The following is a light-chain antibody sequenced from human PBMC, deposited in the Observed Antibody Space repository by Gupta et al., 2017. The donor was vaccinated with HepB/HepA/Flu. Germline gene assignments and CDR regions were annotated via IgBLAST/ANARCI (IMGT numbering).Light chain of an antibody. CDR3: QHYDYSIPLS. CDR2: GAS. J-gene: IGKJ4*01. CDR1: QSFTSGY. Sequence: EIVLTQSPGTLSLSPGARATLSCRASQSFTSGYLAWYQQKPGQAPRLLIYGASSRATGIPDRFSGSESGTDFTLTISRLEPEDFAVYYCQHYDYSIPLSFGGGTKVEMK. V-gene: IGKV3-20*01.